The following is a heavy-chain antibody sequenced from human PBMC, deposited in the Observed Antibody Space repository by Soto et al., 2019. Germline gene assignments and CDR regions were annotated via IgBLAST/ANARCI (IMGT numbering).Heavy chain of an antibody. J-gene: IGHJ4*02. Sequence: QVQLVQSGAEVKKPGASVKVSCKASGYTFTSYGISWVRQAPGQGLEWMGWISAYNGNTNYAQKLHGRVTMTTDTSTSTAYMELRSLRSDDTAVYYCARDRHDILTGYDYYFDYWGQGTLVTVSS. CDR1: GYTFTSYG. V-gene: IGHV1-18*01. CDR2: ISAYNGNT. CDR3: ARDRHDILTGYDYYFDY. D-gene: IGHD3-9*01.